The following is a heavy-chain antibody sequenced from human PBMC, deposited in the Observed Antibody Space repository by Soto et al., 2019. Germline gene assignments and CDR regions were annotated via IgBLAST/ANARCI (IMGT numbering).Heavy chain of an antibody. J-gene: IGHJ6*03. D-gene: IGHD6-13*01. V-gene: IGHV3-23*01. CDR3: AKDRSGITAPLDMDV. Sequence: GGSLRLSCAASGFTFSSYAMSWVRQASGKGLEWVSGISGSGGRTYYADSVKGRYTISRDNSKSTLYLQMNSLGAEDTAVYYCAKDRSGITAPLDMDVWGKGTTVTVSS. CDR2: ISGSGGRT. CDR1: GFTFSSYA.